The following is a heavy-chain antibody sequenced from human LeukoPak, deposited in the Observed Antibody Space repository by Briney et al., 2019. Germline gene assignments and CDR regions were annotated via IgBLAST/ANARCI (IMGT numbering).Heavy chain of an antibody. CDR3: ASPMIQEGLRAFDI. D-gene: IGHD3-22*01. CDR1: GASINRYF. CDR2: NHHTRGA. J-gene: IGHJ3*02. Sequence: SETLSLTCTVSGASINRYFWTWIRQPPGMGLEWIGYNHHTRGAIYNPSLKSRVTISVDTSRNQFSLRLTSVTAADTALYYCASPMIQEGLRAFDIWGLGTMVTVSS. V-gene: IGHV4-59*01.